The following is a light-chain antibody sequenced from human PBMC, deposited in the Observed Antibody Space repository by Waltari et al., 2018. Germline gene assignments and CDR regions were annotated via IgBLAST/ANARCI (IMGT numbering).Light chain of an antibody. CDR2: STN. V-gene: IGLV1-44*01. CDR1: SSNIGSHT. Sequence: QSVLTPPPSASGTPGQRVTIPCSGRSSNIGSHTVNWYQKVPGTAPKLLIYSTNQRPSGVPDRFSGSKSGTSASLAISGLQSEDEAEYYCAAWDDSLNGLFGGGTKLTVL. J-gene: IGLJ2*01. CDR3: AAWDDSLNGL.